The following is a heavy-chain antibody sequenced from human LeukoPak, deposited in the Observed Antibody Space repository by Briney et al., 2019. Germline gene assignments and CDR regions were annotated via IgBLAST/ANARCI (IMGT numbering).Heavy chain of an antibody. CDR2: IYHSGST. J-gene: IGHJ1*01. V-gene: IGHV4-38-2*02. CDR3: ARGRDYYDSSGYSTPQH. CDR1: GYSISSGYY. D-gene: IGHD3-22*01. Sequence: PSETPSLTCTVSGYSISSGYYWGWIRQPPGKGLEWIGSIYHSGSTYYNPSLKSRVTISVDTSKNQFSLKLSSVTAADTAVYYCARGRDYYDSSGYSTPQHWGQGTLVTVSS.